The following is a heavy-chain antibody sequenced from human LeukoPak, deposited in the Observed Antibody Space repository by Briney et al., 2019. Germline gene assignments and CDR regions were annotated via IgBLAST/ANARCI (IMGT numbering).Heavy chain of an antibody. Sequence: GESLKISCKGSGYSFTSYWIGWVRQMPGKGLEWMGIIYPGDPDTRYSPSFQGQVTISADKSISTAYLQWSSLKASDTAMYYCARWYYDILTGYYYFDYWGQGTLVTVSS. J-gene: IGHJ4*02. CDR2: IYPGDPDT. CDR1: GYSFTSYW. CDR3: ARWYYDILTGYYYFDY. D-gene: IGHD3-9*01. V-gene: IGHV5-51*01.